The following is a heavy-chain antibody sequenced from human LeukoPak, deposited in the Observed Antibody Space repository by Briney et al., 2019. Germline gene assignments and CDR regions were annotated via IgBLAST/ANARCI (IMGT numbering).Heavy chain of an antibody. D-gene: IGHD6-25*01. Sequence: SETLSLTCTVSGGSISSSSYYWGWIRQPPGKGLEWIGSIYYGGSTYYNPSLKSRVTISVDTSKNQFSLKLSSVTAADTAVYFCASQSGFFDSWGQGVPVTVSS. CDR1: GGSISSSSYY. CDR3: ASQSGFFDS. CDR2: IYYGGST. V-gene: IGHV4-39*01. J-gene: IGHJ4*02.